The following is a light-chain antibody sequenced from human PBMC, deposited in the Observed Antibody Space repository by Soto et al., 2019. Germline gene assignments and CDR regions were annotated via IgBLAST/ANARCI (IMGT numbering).Light chain of an antibody. CDR1: QSVSSSY. CDR2: GAS. CDR3: QQYGSSPLT. V-gene: IGKV3-20*01. J-gene: IGKJ4*01. Sequence: EIVLTQSPGTLSLSPGERATLSCRASQSVSSSYLAWYQQKPGQAPRLLIYGASSRDTGIPDRFSGSGSGTDFTLTISRLEAEDVAVYSCQQYGSSPLTFGGGTKVEIK.